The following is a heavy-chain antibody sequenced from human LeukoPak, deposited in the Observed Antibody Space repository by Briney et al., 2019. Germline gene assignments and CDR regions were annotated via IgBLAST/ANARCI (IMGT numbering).Heavy chain of an antibody. J-gene: IGHJ6*02. CDR2: IYSGGGT. CDR1: GITVGSDY. CDR3: ARATTLDYYYGLDV. Sequence: GGSLRLSCAGSGITVGSDYMSWVRQAPGKGLEWVSAIYSGGGTYYADSVKGRFTISRDNPRTTVNLQMNSLSAEDTAVYYCARATTLDYYYGLDVWGQGTTVTVSS. V-gene: IGHV3-66*01. D-gene: IGHD3-16*01.